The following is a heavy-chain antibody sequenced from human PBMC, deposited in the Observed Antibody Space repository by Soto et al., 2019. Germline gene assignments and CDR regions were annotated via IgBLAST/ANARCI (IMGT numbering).Heavy chain of an antibody. CDR1: GYTFTGYY. D-gene: IGHD3-22*01. Sequence: ASVKVSCKASGYTFTGYYMHWVRQAPGQGLEWMGWINPNSGGTNYAQKFQGRVTMTRDTSISTAYMELSRLRSDNTAVYYCARAAMDYYDSSGYHHFDYWGQGTLVTVSS. J-gene: IGHJ4*02. V-gene: IGHV1-2*02. CDR3: ARAAMDYYDSSGYHHFDY. CDR2: INPNSGGT.